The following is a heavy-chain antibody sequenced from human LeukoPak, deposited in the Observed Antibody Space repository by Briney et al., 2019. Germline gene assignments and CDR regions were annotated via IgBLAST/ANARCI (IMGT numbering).Heavy chain of an antibody. D-gene: IGHD3-22*01. CDR1: GYSFTRYG. CDR2: ISAYNGNT. Sequence: ASVKVSCKASGYSFTRYGISWVRQAPGQGLEWMAWISAYNGNTNYAQKFQGRVTMTTDTSSSTAYMELRSLRYEDTALYYCAREVIGSSGYYSPFDYWGQGTLVTVSS. V-gene: IGHV1-18*01. CDR3: AREVIGSSGYYSPFDY. J-gene: IGHJ4*02.